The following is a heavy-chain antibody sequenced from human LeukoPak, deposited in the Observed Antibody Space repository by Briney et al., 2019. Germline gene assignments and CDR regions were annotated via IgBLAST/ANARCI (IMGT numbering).Heavy chain of an antibody. CDR2: IRYDGSNK. V-gene: IGHV3-30*02. CDR3: VTEGYIYGHHAIYI. J-gene: IGHJ3*02. D-gene: IGHD5-18*01. Sequence: GGSLRLSCAASGFTFSSYGMHWVRQAPGKGLEWVAFIRYDGSNKYYADSVKGRFTISRDNSKNTLYLQMNSLRAEDTAVYHCVTEGYIYGHHAIYIWGHGTMVTVSS. CDR1: GFTFSSYG.